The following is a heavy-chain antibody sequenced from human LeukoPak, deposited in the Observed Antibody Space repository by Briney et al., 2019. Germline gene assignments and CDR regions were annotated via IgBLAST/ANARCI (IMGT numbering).Heavy chain of an antibody. CDR1: GGTFSSYA. Sequence: ASVKVSCKASGGTFSSYAISWVRQAPGQGLEWMGGIIPIFGTANYAQKFQGRDTITADESTSTAYMELSSLRSEDTAVYYCARSSSSFYYFDYWGQGTLVTVSS. J-gene: IGHJ4*02. CDR2: IIPIFGTA. D-gene: IGHD6-13*01. CDR3: ARSSSSFYYFDY. V-gene: IGHV1-69*13.